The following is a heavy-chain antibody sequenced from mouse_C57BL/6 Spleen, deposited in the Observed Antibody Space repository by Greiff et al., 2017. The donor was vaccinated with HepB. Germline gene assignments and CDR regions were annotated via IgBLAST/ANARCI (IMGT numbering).Heavy chain of an antibody. CDR1: GYTFTDYE. CDR2: IDPETGGT. V-gene: IGHV1-15*01. Sequence: QVQLQQSGAELVRPGASVTLSCKASGYTFTDYEMHWVKQTPVHGLEWIGAIDPETGGTAYNQKFKGKAILTADKSSSTAYMELRSLTSEDSAVYCCTRGGGYDGGDYWGQGTTLTVSS. D-gene: IGHD2-2*01. CDR3: TRGGGYDGGDY. J-gene: IGHJ2*01.